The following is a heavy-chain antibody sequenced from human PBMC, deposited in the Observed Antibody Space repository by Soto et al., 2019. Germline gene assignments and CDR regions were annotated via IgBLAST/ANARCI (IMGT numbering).Heavy chain of an antibody. V-gene: IGHV4-38-2*01. J-gene: IGHJ3*02. CDR2: IYHSGST. Sequence: SETLSLTCAVSGYSISSGYYCGWIRQPPGKGLEWIGSIYHSGSTYYNPSLNSRVTISVDTSKNQFSLKLSSVTAADTAVYYCARSRGTMVRGVILNDAFEIWGQGTMVTVSS. CDR1: GYSISSGYY. CDR3: ARSRGTMVRGVILNDAFEI. D-gene: IGHD3-10*01.